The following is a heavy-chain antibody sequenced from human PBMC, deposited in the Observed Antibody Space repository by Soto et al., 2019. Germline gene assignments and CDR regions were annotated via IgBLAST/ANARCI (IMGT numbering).Heavy chain of an antibody. D-gene: IGHD3-3*01. Sequence: KASETLSLTCTVSGASINDFYWSWIRQPPGKGLEWIGYVYHTGRTSYNPSLKSRVSISMDTSKNQFSLNLDSVTAADTAVYFWARDFAYFDSWGQGTLVTVSS. CDR1: GASINDFY. CDR2: VYHTGRT. CDR3: ARDFAYFDS. V-gene: IGHV4-59*01. J-gene: IGHJ4*02.